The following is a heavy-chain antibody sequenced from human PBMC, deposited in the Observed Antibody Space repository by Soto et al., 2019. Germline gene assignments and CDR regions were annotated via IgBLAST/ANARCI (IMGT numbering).Heavy chain of an antibody. D-gene: IGHD2-2*01. J-gene: IGHJ6*03. CDR1: GYTFTNYG. V-gene: IGHV1-2*04. CDR2: IDPNSGGT. Sequence: ASVKVSCKASGYTFTNYGITWVRQAPGQGLEWMGWIDPNSGGTNYAQKFQGWVTMTRDTSISTAYMELSRLRSDDTAVYYCAREGSYCSSTSCYSYYMDVWGKGTTVTVSS. CDR3: AREGSYCSSTSCYSYYMDV.